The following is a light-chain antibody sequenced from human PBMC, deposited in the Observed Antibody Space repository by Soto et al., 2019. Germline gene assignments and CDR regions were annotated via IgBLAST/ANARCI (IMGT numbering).Light chain of an antibody. CDR2: DVT. CDR3: SSYAGSNNLV. V-gene: IGLV2-8*01. J-gene: IGLJ2*01. CDR1: SSDIGGYNY. Sequence: QSALTQSPSASGSPGQSVTISCTGTSSDIGGYNYVSWYQHHPGKAPKLLISDVTKRPSWVPDRFSGSKSGSTASLTISELQAEDEAVYYCSSYAGSNNLVFGGGTKLTVL.